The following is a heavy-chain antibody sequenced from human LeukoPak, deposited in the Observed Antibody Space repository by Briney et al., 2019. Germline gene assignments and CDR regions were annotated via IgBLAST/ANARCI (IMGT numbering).Heavy chain of an antibody. V-gene: IGHV1-69*05. J-gene: IGHJ4*02. CDR1: GDTFSTNA. D-gene: IGHD3-22*01. Sequence: SVKVSCKASGDTFSTNALSWVRLAPGQGLEWMGGFIPLFGSAHYAQKLQGRITITTDESTSTAYMVLSNLRSGDTAVYYCARGGGPYESTGFFAGPFDYWGQGTLVTVSS. CDR3: ARGGGPYESTGFFAGPFDY. CDR2: FIPLFGSA.